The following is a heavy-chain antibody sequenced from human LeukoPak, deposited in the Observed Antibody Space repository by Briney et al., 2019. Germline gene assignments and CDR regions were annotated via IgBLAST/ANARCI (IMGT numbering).Heavy chain of an antibody. Sequence: GRSLTLSCAASGFTFNDYAMHWVRQAPGKDLEWVSGISGNSGSIGYADSVKGRFTISRDNAKNSLYLQMNSLRAEDTALYYCAKDMIDATTWYFDLWGRGTLVTVSS. J-gene: IGHJ2*01. D-gene: IGHD4-17*01. V-gene: IGHV3-9*01. CDR2: ISGNSGSI. CDR3: AKDMIDATTWYFDL. CDR1: GFTFNDYA.